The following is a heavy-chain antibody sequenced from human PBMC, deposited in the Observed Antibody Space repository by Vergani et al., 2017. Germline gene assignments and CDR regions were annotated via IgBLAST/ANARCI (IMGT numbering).Heavy chain of an antibody. Sequence: QITLKESGPTLVKPTQTLTLTCTFSGFPLSTSGVGVGWIRQPPGKALEWLALIYWNDDKRYSPSLKSRLTITKDTSKNQVVLTMTNMDPVDTATYYCAHIPATYYYDGSGYFNWFDPWGQGTLVTVSS. J-gene: IGHJ5*01. CDR3: AHIPATYYYDGSGYFNWFDP. CDR1: GFPLSTSGVG. D-gene: IGHD3-22*01. V-gene: IGHV2-5*01. CDR2: IYWNDDK.